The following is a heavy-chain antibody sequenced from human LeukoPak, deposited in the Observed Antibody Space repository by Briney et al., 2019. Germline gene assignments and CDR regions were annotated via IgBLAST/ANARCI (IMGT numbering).Heavy chain of an antibody. CDR1: GFTFSSYA. CDR3: ASGEVGATYH. J-gene: IGHJ5*02. Sequence: PGGSLRLSCAASGFTFSSYAMHWVRQAPGKGLEWVAVISYDGSNKYYADSVKGRFTISRDNSKNTLYLQMNSLRAEDTAVYYCASGEVGATYHWGQGTLVTVSS. V-gene: IGHV3-30-3*01. D-gene: IGHD1-26*01. CDR2: ISYDGSNK.